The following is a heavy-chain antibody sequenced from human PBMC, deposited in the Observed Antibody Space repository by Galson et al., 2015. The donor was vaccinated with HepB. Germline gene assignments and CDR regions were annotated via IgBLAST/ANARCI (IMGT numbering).Heavy chain of an antibody. J-gene: IGHJ4*02. CDR2: IYYTGEK. V-gene: IGHV4-31*03. CDR1: GDSISRGGYY. Sequence: TLSLTCTVSGDSISRGGYYWGWIHQHPGKGLEWIGYIYYTGEKFYNPSLKSRVVISGDTSRNQFSLNLNSATAADTAVCYCARVKVGHSTPFEYWGQGILVTVSS. D-gene: IGHD2-2*01. CDR3: ARVKVGHSTPFEY.